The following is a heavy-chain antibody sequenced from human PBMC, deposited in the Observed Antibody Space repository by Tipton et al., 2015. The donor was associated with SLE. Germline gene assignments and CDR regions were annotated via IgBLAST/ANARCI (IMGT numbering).Heavy chain of an antibody. D-gene: IGHD3-10*01. J-gene: IGHJ6*02. Sequence: QLVQSGGGLIQPGGSLRLSCAASGFTFSDSAMHWVRQASGKGLEWVGRINTKANSYATTYGASVKGRVTLSRDDSKNTVYLEMNSLKSEDTAVYYCTPMRGGTVDIEYYGLDVWGQGTTVTVSS. CDR1: GFTFSDSA. CDR3: TPMRGGTVDIEYYGLDV. CDR2: INTKANSYAT. V-gene: IGHV3-73*01.